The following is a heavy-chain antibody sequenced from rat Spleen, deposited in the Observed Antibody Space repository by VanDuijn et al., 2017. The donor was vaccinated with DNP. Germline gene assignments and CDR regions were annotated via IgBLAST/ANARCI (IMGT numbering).Heavy chain of an antibody. CDR3: SREDTYYGYNYFDY. CDR2: INTGSGGT. Sequence: QVQLQQSGAELAKPGSSVKISCKASGYTFTNYFISWIRQTTGQGLDYIGYINTGSGGTNYNEKFKGKATLTVDKSSTTAFMQLSSLTPDDSAVYYCSREDTYYGYNYFDYWGQGVMVTVSS. J-gene: IGHJ2*01. D-gene: IGHD1-9*01. CDR1: GYTFTNYF. V-gene: IGHV1-43*01.